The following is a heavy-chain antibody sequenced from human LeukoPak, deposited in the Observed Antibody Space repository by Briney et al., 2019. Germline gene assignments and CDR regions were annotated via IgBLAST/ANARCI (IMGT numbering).Heavy chain of an antibody. CDR1: GGSISSGGYS. V-gene: IGHV4-30-2*01. J-gene: IGHJ3*02. CDR3: ARSQLHRGAFDI. Sequence: SQTLSLTCAVSGGSISSGGYSWSWIRRPPGKGLEWIGYIYHSGSTYYNPSLKSRVTISVDRSKNQFSLKLSSVTAADTAVYYCARSQLHRGAFDIWGQGTMVTVSS. D-gene: IGHD4-23*01. CDR2: IYHSGST.